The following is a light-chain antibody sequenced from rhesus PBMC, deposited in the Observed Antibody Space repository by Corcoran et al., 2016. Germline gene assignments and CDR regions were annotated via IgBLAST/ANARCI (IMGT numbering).Light chain of an antibody. V-gene: IGKV3-42*01. CDR3: QQDYTWPLT. CDR2: GAS. CDR1: QSVSSS. Sequence: EIVMTQSPATLSLSPGERATLSCRASQSVSSSLAWHQQQPGQAPKVLIYGASTRATGIPDRFSGRGSATEVTLTISGLEPEDVGVYYCQQDYTWPLTFGGGTKVELK. J-gene: IGKJ4*01.